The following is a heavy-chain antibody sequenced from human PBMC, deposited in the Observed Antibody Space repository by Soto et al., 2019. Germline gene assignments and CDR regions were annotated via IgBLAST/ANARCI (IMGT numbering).Heavy chain of an antibody. J-gene: IGHJ4*02. D-gene: IGHD2-15*01. CDR3: ARPKYCSGGSCLAFDY. CDR2: INHSGST. CDR1: GGSFSGYY. Sequence: QVQLQQWGAGLLKPSETLSLTCAVYGGSFSGYYWSWIRQPPGKGLEWIGEINHSGSTNYNPSLKSRVTIAVDTSKNQFSLKLSSVTAADMAVYYCARPKYCSGGSCLAFDYWGQGTLVTVSS. V-gene: IGHV4-34*01.